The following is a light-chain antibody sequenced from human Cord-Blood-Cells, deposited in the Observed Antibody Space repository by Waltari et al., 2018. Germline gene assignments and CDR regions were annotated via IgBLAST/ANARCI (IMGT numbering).Light chain of an antibody. V-gene: IGKV4-1*01. CDR1: QRVLYSSNNKNY. J-gene: IGKJ4*01. CDR2: WAS. Sequence: DIVMTQSPDSLAVSLGARATTNCKSSQRVLYSSNNKNYLAWYQQKPGQPPKLLIYWASTRESGVPDRFSGSGSGTDFTLTISSLQAEDVAVYYCQQYYSTPFTFGGGTKVEIK. CDR3: QQYYSTPFT.